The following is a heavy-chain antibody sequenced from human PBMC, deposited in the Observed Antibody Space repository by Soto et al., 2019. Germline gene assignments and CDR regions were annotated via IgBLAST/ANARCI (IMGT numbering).Heavy chain of an antibody. CDR2: IYYNGST. Sequence: PSETLSLTCTVSGGSISGYYWSWIRQPPGMGLEWIGYIYYNGSTNYNPSLKSRVTISVDTSKNQFSLKLSSVTAADTAVYYCARDPAPWGQGTLVTVSS. CDR1: GGSISGYY. CDR3: ARDPAP. V-gene: IGHV4-59*01. J-gene: IGHJ5*02.